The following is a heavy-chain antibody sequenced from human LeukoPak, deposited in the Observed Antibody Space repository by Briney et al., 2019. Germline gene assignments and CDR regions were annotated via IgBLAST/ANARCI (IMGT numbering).Heavy chain of an antibody. CDR1: GFTFSRYP. CDR3: VKAQYDFWSGLDY. J-gene: IGHJ4*02. Sequence: PGGSLRHSCSASGFTFSRYPMHWVRQAPGKGLEYVSAISGNGGSTYYADSVKGRFTISRDNSKNTLYLQMSSLRTEDTAIYYCVKAQYDFWSGLDYWGQGTLVTVSS. CDR2: ISGNGGST. D-gene: IGHD3-3*01. V-gene: IGHV3-64D*09.